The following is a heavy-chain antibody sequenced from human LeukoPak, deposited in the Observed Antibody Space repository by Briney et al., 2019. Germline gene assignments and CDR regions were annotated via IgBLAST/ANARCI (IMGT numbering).Heavy chain of an antibody. CDR2: ISYDGSNK. V-gene: IGHV3-30*18. D-gene: IGHD3-22*01. CDR3: VKDLGYDSRGRIDY. J-gene: IGHJ4*02. Sequence: PGGSLRLSGAASGFSFSSNAMHWVRQAPGKGLEWVAIISYDGSNKYYGDSVKGRFTISRDNSKNTLFLQMNSLRVEDTAVYYCVKDLGYDSRGRIDYWGQGTLVTVSS. CDR1: GFSFSSNA.